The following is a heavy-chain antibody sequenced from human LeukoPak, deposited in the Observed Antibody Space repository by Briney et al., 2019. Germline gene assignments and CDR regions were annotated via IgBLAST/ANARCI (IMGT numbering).Heavy chain of an antibody. CDR3: AKGRRGSSYVHYFDS. CDR2: IGNDGINK. J-gene: IGHJ4*02. Sequence: GRSLRLSCAASGLIFSTYSMHWVRQAPGKGLEWVAVIGNDGINKYYGDSVKGRFSISRDNSNNTLYLHMNSLRPEDAAVYFCAKGRRGSSYVHYFDSWGQGVLVTVSS. V-gene: IGHV3-30*18. D-gene: IGHD5-18*01. CDR1: GLIFSTYS.